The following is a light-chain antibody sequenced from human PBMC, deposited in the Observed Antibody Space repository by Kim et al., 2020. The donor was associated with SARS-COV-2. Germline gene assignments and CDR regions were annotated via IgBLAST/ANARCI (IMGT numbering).Light chain of an antibody. CDR3: QSYDSSNQV. CDR1: SGSIASNY. Sequence: GKTVTISCTRSSGSIASNYVQWYQQRPGSAPTTVIYEDNQRPSGVPDRFSGSIDSSSNSASLTVSGLKTEDEADYDCQSYDSSNQVFGGGTKLTVL. V-gene: IGLV6-57*03. J-gene: IGLJ3*02. CDR2: EDN.